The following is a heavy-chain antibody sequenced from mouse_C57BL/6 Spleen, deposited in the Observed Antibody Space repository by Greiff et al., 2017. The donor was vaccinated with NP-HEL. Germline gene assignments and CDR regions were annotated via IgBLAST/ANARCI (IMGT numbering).Heavy chain of an antibody. V-gene: IGHV1-62-2*01. Sequence: VMLVESGAELVKPGASVKLSCKASGYTFTEYTIHWVKQRSGQGLEWIGWFYPGSGSIKYNEKFKDKATLTADKSSSTVYMELSRLTSEDSSVYFCARHEAPFITTYNYFDYWGQGTTLTVSS. D-gene: IGHD1-1*01. CDR1: GYTFTEYT. J-gene: IGHJ2*01. CDR3: ARHEAPFITTYNYFDY. CDR2: FYPGSGSI.